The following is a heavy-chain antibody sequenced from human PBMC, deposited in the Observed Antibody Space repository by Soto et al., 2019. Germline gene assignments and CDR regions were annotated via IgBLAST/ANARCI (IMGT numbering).Heavy chain of an antibody. V-gene: IGHV3-30-3*01. J-gene: IGHJ4*02. CDR1: GFTFSSYA. Sequence: GGSMRLSCAASGFTFSSYAMHWVRQAPGKGLEWVAVISYDGSNKYYADSVKGRFTISRDNSKNTLYLQMNSLRAEDTAVYYCARDLLLCFGDISYWGQGTLVTVSS. D-gene: IGHD3-10*01. CDR2: ISYDGSNK. CDR3: ARDLLLCFGDISY.